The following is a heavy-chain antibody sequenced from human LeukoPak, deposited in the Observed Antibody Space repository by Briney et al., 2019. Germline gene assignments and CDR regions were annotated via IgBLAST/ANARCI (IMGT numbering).Heavy chain of an antibody. D-gene: IGHD5-24*01. CDR3: AKYRGDGYKWGYFQE. Sequence: PGGSLILSCAASGCTFSSYAMSWFRQAPGKGLEWVSCISSNGGSTYYADSVKGRFTISRDTSKNPLCLKITRLTAADTAVYYCAKYRGDGYKWGYFQEWGQGHLVTVSS. CDR1: GCTFSSYA. J-gene: IGHJ1*01. V-gene: IGHV3-23*01. CDR2: ISSNGGST.